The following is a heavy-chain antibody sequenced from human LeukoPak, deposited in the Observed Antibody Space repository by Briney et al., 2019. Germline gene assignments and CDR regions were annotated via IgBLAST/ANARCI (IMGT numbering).Heavy chain of an antibody. D-gene: IGHD4-11*01. CDR1: GFTFSSYA. J-gene: IGHJ6*02. Sequence: QPGGSLRLSCAASGFTFSSYAMSWVRQAPGKGLEWVSAISGSGGSTYYADSVKGRFTISRDNSQNTVFLQMNSVRVEDTAVYYCARSYSNHLFGMDVWGQGTAVTVSS. V-gene: IGHV3-23*01. CDR3: ARSYSNHLFGMDV. CDR2: ISGSGGST.